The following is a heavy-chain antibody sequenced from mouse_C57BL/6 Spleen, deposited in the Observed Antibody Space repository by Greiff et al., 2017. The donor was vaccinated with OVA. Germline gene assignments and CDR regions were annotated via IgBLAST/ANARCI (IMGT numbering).Heavy chain of an antibody. J-gene: IGHJ1*03. D-gene: IGHD2-1*01. V-gene: IGHV1-15*01. CDR2: IDPETGGT. Sequence: QVQLQQSGAELVRPGASVTLSCKASGYTFTDYEMHWVKRTPVHGLEWIGAIDPETGGTAYNQKFKGKAILTADKSSSTAYMELRSLTSEDSAVYYCTRGTTMVPLGWFDVWGTGTTVTVSS. CDR1: GYTFTDYE. CDR3: TRGTTMVPLGWFDV.